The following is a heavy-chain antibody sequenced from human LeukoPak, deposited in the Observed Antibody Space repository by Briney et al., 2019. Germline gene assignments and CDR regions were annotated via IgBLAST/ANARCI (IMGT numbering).Heavy chain of an antibody. CDR3: AREGDSSGYYSDY. CDR2: IRYDGSNK. J-gene: IGHJ4*02. D-gene: IGHD3-22*01. CDR1: GFTFSSYG. Sequence: GGSLRLSCAASGFTFSSYGMHWVRQAPGKGLEWVAFIRYDGSNKYYADSVKGRFTISRDNSKNTLYLQMNSLRAEDTAVYYCAREGDSSGYYSDYWGQGTLVTVSS. V-gene: IGHV3-30*02.